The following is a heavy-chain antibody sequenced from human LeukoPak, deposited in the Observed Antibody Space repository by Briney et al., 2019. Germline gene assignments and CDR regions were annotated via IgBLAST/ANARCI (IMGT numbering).Heavy chain of an antibody. J-gene: IGHJ4*02. CDR2: INHSGGST. V-gene: IGHV1-46*01. CDR1: GYTFTSYY. CDR3: ARTGGSQTGNYFDY. Sequence: ASXXVSCKASGYTFTSYYMHWVRQAPGQGLEWMGIINHSGGSTSYAQKFQGRVTMPRDTSTSTVYMELSSLRSEDTAVYYCARTGGSQTGNYFDYWGQGTLVTVSS. D-gene: IGHD3-16*01.